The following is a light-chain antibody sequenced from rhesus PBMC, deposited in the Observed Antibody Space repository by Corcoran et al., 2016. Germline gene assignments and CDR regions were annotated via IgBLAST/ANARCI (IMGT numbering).Light chain of an antibody. Sequence: DIQMTQSPSSLFASVGERVTVTCRASQGISNWLAWYQPKPGKAPQLLFYRASNLETGVPSRFSGSGSGTDFTLTISSLQPEVDAAFYCPQHVNSPRAFGQGTKVEIK. CDR1: QGISNW. V-gene: IGKV1-69*01. CDR3: PQHVNSPRA. J-gene: IGKJ1*01. CDR2: RAS.